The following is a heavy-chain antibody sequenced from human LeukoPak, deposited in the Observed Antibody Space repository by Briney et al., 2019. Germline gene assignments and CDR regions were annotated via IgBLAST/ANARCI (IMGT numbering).Heavy chain of an antibody. D-gene: IGHD4-17*01. CDR2: ISGSGTST. CDR1: GFTFSTYA. J-gene: IGHJ6*04. Sequence: GGSLRLSCTASGFTFSTYAMSWVRQAPGKGLEWVSSISGSGTSTYSADSVKGRLTISRDNSKSTLYLQMNSLRAEDTATYHCAKEHSIAVTGLDALGPGYYYGWDVWAKGTAVPVSS. V-gene: IGHV3-23*01. CDR3: AKEHSIAVTGLDALGPGYYYGWDV.